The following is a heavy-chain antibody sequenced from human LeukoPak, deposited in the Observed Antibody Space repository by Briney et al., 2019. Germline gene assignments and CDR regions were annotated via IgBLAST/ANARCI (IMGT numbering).Heavy chain of an antibody. CDR3: ARGIVVVPASSHLYYYYYMDV. CDR1: GGSISSGGYY. J-gene: IGHJ6*03. D-gene: IGHD2-2*01. V-gene: IGHV4-31*03. Sequence: SETLSLTCTVSGGSISSGGYYWSWIRQHPGEGLEWIGYIYYSGSTYYNPSLKSRVTISVDTSKNQFSLKLSSVTAADTAVYYCARGIVVVPASSHLYYYYYMDVWGKGTTVTVSS. CDR2: IYYSGST.